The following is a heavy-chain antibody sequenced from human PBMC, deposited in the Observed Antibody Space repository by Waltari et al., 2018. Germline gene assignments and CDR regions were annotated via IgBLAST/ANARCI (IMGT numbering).Heavy chain of an antibody. D-gene: IGHD5-12*01. Sequence: EVQLVESGGVVVQPGGSLRLSCAASGFTFDDYTMHWVRQAPGKGREWVSLISWDGGSTYYADSVKGRFTISRDNSKNSLYLQMNSLRTEDTALYYCAKVRDSGYDYDSYDYWGQGTLVTVSS. CDR2: ISWDGGST. CDR1: GFTFDDYT. V-gene: IGHV3-43*01. J-gene: IGHJ4*02. CDR3: AKVRDSGYDYDSYDY.